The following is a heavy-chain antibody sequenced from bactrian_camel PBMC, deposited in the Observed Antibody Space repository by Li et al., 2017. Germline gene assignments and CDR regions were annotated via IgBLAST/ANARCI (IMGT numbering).Heavy chain of an antibody. Sequence: QVQLVESGGGLVQPGGSLRLSCAASGFTFSSYWMNWFRQAPGKGLEWVSIINSGGGTTYYTDSVKGRFTFSRGNAKNTMYLQMSSLKPEDTAKYYCVRGGLSRGGSWPDWGQGTQVTVS. CDR3: VRGGLSRGGSWPD. D-gene: IGHD6*01. CDR2: INSGGGTT. CDR1: GFTFSSYW. V-gene: IGHV3S25*01. J-gene: IGHJ4*01.